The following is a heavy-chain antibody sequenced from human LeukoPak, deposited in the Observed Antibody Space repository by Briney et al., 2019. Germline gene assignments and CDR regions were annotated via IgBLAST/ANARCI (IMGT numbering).Heavy chain of an antibody. D-gene: IGHD7-27*01. CDR2: INSGSTVT. CDR3: ARGQNWAFDY. Sequence: PGGSLRLSCGAYGFTFNGANYAMNWVRQTPGKGLEWILFINSGSTVTWYAGSVRGRFNISRDNAKNSLYLQMGSLRGDDTAVYYCARGQNWAFDYWGQGTLVTVSS. CDR1: GFTFNGANYA. J-gene: IGHJ4*02. V-gene: IGHV3-48*01.